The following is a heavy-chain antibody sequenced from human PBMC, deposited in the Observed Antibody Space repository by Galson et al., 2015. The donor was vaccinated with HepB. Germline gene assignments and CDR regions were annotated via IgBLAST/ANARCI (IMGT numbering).Heavy chain of an antibody. CDR2: FDPEDGET. CDR3: ATVGSVYYDILTGYYSTHYFDY. V-gene: IGHV1-24*01. D-gene: IGHD3-9*01. CDR1: GYTFTGYY. Sequence: SVKVSCKASGYTFTGYYMHWVRQAPGKGLEWMGGFDPEDGETIYAQKFQGRVTMTEDTSTDTAYMELSSLRSEDTAVYYCATVGSVYYDILTGYYSTHYFDYWGQGTLVTVSS. J-gene: IGHJ4*02.